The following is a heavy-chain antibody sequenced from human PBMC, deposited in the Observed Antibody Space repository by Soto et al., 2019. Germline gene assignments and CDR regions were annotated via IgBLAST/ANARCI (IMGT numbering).Heavy chain of an antibody. CDR1: GYTFTSYY. J-gene: IGHJ6*02. CDR3: AGDVVKVSYYYYHYGMDF. V-gene: IGHV1-8*01. Sequence: ASVKVSCNSSGYTFTSYYINWVRQATGQGLECMGWMNPNSGNTGYAQKFQGRVTMTRNTSISTAYMELSSLRSEDTAVYYCAGDVVKVSYYYYHYGMDFWGQGTTVIVSS. D-gene: IGHD3-22*01. CDR2: MNPNSGNT.